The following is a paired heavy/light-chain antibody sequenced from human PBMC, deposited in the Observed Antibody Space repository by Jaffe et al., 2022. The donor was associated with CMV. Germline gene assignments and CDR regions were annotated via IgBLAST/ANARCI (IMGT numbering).Light chain of an antibody. Sequence: QAVLTQPSSLSASPGASASLTCTLRSDINVGTYRIYWYQQKPGSPPQYLLRYNSDSDKQQGSGVPSRFSGSKDASANAGILLISGLQSEDEADYYCLIWHSSAWVFGGGTKLTVL. J-gene: IGLJ3*02. CDR2: YNSDSDK. V-gene: IGLV5-45*03. CDR3: LIWHSSAWV. CDR1: SDINVGTYR.
Heavy chain of an antibody. CDR1: GGSVNNYY. Sequence: QVQLQQWGTGLLKPSETLSLTCAVYGGSVNNYYWNWIRQPPGKGLEWIGEIIHNGRSNYNPSLESRVTISLDTSKNQLSLNLSSVTAADTAVYFCARRPLAEGRFDYWGQGTLVTVSS. D-gene: IGHD6-19*01. J-gene: IGHJ4*02. CDR2: IIHNGRS. CDR3: ARRPLAEGRFDY. V-gene: IGHV4-34*12.